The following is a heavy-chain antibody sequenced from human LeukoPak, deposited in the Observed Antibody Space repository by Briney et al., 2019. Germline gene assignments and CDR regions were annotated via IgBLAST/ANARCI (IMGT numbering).Heavy chain of an antibody. D-gene: IGHD6-13*01. CDR1: GGSISSSNW. CDR3: ARGSRFIAAAGSLFDY. Sequence: PSETLSLTCAVSGGSISSSNWWSWVRQPPGKGLEWIGEIYHSGSTNYNPSLKSRVTISVDKSKNQFSLKLSSVTAADTAVYYRARGSRFIAAAGSLFDYWGQGTLVTVSS. J-gene: IGHJ4*02. V-gene: IGHV4-4*02. CDR2: IYHSGST.